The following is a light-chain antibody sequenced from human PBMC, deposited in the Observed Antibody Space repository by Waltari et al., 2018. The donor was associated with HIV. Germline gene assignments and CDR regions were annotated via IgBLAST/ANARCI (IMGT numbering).Light chain of an antibody. CDR3: CSYASSTTFEV. V-gene: IGLV2-14*01. CDR1: SSDIGAYNY. Sequence: QSALTQPASVSGSPGQSITITCTGTSSDIGAYNYVSWYQQHPGKAPKLIIYDVSNRPSGVSNRFSGSKSGNTASLTISGLQAEDEADYYCCSYASSTTFEVFGTGTKVTVL. J-gene: IGLJ1*01. CDR2: DVS.